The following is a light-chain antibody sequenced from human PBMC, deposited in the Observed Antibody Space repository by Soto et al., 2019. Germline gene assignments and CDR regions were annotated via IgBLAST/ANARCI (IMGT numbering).Light chain of an antibody. Sequence: EIVLTQSPGTLSLSPGERATLSCRASQSVNSGYLAWYQQKPGQAPRLLIYGASSRATGIPDWFSGSGSGTDFTLTISTLDPEDFAVYYCQQFGSSSTFGQGTKVEIK. CDR1: QSVNSGY. J-gene: IGKJ1*01. CDR3: QQFGSSST. V-gene: IGKV3-20*01. CDR2: GAS.